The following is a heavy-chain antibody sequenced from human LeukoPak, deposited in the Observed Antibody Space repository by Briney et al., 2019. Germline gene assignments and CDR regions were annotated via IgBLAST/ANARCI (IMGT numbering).Heavy chain of an antibody. J-gene: IGHJ4*02. D-gene: IGHD6-19*01. CDR3: ARFQWLVYYFDY. CDR2: INPNSGGT. V-gene: IGHV1-2*02. Sequence: ASVKVSCKASGYIFTGYYMHWVRQAPGQGLEWMGWINPNSGGTNYAQKFQGRVTMTRDTSISTAYMELSRLRSDDTAVYYCARFQWLVYYFDYWGQGTLVTVSS. CDR1: GYIFTGYY.